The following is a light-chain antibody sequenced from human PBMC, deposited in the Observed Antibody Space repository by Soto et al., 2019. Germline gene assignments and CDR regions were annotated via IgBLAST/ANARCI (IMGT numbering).Light chain of an antibody. CDR1: QSVNNRF. CDR3: QQYGSSPPMYT. CDR2: ETS. V-gene: IGKV3-20*01. Sequence: ETVLTQSPGTLSLSPGERATLSCRTSQSVNNRFLAWYQQKFGQAPRLLIYETSTRATGIPDRFSGSGSGTDFTLTISRLEPEDFAVYYCQQYGSSPPMYTFGQGTKLEIK. J-gene: IGKJ2*01.